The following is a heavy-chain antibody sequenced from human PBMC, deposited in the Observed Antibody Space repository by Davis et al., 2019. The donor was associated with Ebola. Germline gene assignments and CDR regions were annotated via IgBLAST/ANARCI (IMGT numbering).Heavy chain of an antibody. V-gene: IGHV1-8*02. D-gene: IGHD2-2*01. CDR2: MNPNSGNT. CDR3: ARDRGIVVVPAAMVGYYYYGMDV. Sequence: ASVKVSCKASGYTFTSYAMNWVRQAPGQGLEWMGWMNPNSGNTGYAQKFQGRVTMTRNTSISTAYMELSSLRSEDTAVYYCARDRGIVVVPAAMVGYYYYGMDVWGKGTTVTVSS. J-gene: IGHJ6*04. CDR1: GYTFTSYA.